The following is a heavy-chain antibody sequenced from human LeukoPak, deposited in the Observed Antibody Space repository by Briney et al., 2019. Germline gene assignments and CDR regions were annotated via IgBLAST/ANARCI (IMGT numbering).Heavy chain of an antibody. V-gene: IGHV3-53*01. CDR2: IHSGGLT. Sequence: GGSLRLSCAASGFSVSTNYMTWVRQAPGKGLEWVSLIHSGGLTYYADSVKGRFTISRDNSKNTLYLQMNSLRAEDTAVYYCARNFRMEWSHYYYYYMDVWGKGTTVTVSS. J-gene: IGHJ6*03. D-gene: IGHD3-3*01. CDR1: GFSVSTNY. CDR3: ARNFRMEWSHYYYYYMDV.